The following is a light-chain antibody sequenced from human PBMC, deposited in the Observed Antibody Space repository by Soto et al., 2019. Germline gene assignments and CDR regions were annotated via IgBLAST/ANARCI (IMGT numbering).Light chain of an antibody. CDR3: QRYDDAPLT. V-gene: IGKV1-27*01. CDR2: SES. J-gene: IGKJ4*01. CDR1: QGISNY. Sequence: DIQVTQSRSSLSASVGDRVTMTCRASQGISNYLVWYQQQTGKVPKILISSESTLHSGVPYRFSGSGSGTDFNLTISSLQPEDVGTYYCQRYDDAPLTCGGGTKVDI.